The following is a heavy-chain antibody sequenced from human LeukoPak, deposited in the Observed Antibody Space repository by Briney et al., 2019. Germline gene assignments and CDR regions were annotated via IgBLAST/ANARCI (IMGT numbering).Heavy chain of an antibody. CDR1: GYTFTSYG. CDR2: ISAYNGNT. V-gene: IGHV1-18*01. CDR3: ARIMLSWREFDC. Sequence: ASVKVSCKASGYTFTSYGISWVRQAPRQGLEWVGWISAYNGNTNYAQKLQGRVTMTTDTSTSIAYMELRSLRSDDTAVYYCARIMLSWREFDCWGQGTLVTVSS. J-gene: IGHJ4*02. D-gene: IGHD1-26*01.